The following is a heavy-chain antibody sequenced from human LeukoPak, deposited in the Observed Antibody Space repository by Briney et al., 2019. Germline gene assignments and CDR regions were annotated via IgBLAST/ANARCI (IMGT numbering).Heavy chain of an antibody. CDR3: ARVRVGATNWFDP. CDR1: GGSISSYY. J-gene: IGHJ5*02. D-gene: IGHD1-26*01. CDR2: IYYSGST. Sequence: PSETLSLTCTVSGGSISSYYWSWIRQPPGKGLEWIGYIYYSGSTYYNPSLKGRVTISVDTSKNQFSLKLSSVTAADTAVYYCARVRVGATNWFDPWGQGTLVTVSS. V-gene: IGHV4-59*12.